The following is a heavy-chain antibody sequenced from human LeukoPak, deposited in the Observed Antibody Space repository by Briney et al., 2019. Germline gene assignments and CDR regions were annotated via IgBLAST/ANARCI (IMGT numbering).Heavy chain of an antibody. CDR2: TYYRSQQWHS. J-gene: IGHJ4*02. Sequence: SQTLSLTCAISGDSVSSNGASWNWIRQSPSRGLEWLGRTYYRSQQWHSDYAPSVKGRITLNPDTTKNRFSLQLNSMTPVDTAVYYCGRETDFGVVTNWGQGTLVTVSS. CDR1: GDSVSSNGAS. V-gene: IGHV6-1*01. CDR3: GRETDFGVVTN. D-gene: IGHD3-3*01.